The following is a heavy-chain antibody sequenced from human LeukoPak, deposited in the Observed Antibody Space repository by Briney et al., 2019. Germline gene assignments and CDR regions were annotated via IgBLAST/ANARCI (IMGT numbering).Heavy chain of an antibody. CDR1: GGTFSSYA. CDR3: ARGPYYYDSSGYYPYYFDY. J-gene: IGHJ4*02. D-gene: IGHD3-22*01. Sequence: GASVKVSCKASGGTFSSYAISWVRQAPGQGLEWVGRIIPILGIANYAQKFQGRVTITADKSTSTAYMELSSLRSEDTAVYYCARGPYYYDSSGYYPYYFDYWGQGTLVTVSS. V-gene: IGHV1-69*04. CDR2: IIPILGIA.